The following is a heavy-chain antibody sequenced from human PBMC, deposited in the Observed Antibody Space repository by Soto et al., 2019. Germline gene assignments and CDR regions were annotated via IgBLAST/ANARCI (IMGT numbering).Heavy chain of an antibody. V-gene: IGHV5-51*01. CDR1: GYSFSDHW. J-gene: IGHJ4*02. D-gene: IGHD3-22*01. CDR2: IYPGDSDS. CDR3: AGVSDGSSGLGFDS. Sequence: GESLKISCKASGYSFSDHWIGWVRQMPGKGLEWMGIIYPGDSDSRYSPSFQGHVTISADKSITTAYLQLNSLMASDSAFYYCAGVSDGSSGLGFDSWGTGALVTVSS.